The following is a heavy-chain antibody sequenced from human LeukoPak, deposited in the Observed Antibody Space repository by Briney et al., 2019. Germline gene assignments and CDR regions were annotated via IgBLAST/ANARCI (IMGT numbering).Heavy chain of an antibody. CDR2: IKQDGSEK. CDR1: GFTFSSYW. J-gene: IGHJ6*03. D-gene: IGHD3-3*01. V-gene: IGHV3-7*01. Sequence: GGSLRLSCAASGFTFSSYWMSWVRQAPGKGLEWVANIKQDGSEKYYVDSVKGRFTISRDNAKNSLYLQMNSLRAEDTAVYYCASATRFLEWLSPRGYYYMDVWGKGTTVTVSS. CDR3: ASATRFLEWLSPRGYYYMDV.